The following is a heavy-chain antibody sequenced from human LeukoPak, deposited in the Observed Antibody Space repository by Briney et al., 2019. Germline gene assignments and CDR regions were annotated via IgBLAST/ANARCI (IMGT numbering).Heavy chain of an antibody. CDR2: INQDGSEK. CDR3: ARKTTVPHFDY. J-gene: IGHJ4*02. D-gene: IGHD1-1*01. V-gene: IGHV3-7*04. CDR1: GFTFSTYW. Sequence: GGSLRLSCAASGFTFSTYWMSWVRQAQGKGLEWVANINQDGSEKYYVDSVKGRFTISRDNADNSLYLQMNSLRAEDTAVYHCARKTTVPHFDYWGQGTLVTVSS.